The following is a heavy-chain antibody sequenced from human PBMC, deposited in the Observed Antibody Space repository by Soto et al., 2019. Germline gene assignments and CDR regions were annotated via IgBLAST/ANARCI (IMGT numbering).Heavy chain of an antibody. CDR1: GFTFSGYA. D-gene: IGHD1-26*01. CDR2: ISYDGSNK. CDR3: ARIPTSEPLEVSGSYYWAPFDY. J-gene: IGHJ4*02. V-gene: IGHV3-30-3*01. Sequence: GGSLRLSCAASGFTFSGYAMHWVRQSPGKGLEWVAVISYDGSNKYYADSVKGRFTISRDNSKNTLYLQMNSLRAEDTAVYYCARIPTSEPLEVSGSYYWAPFDYWGQGTLVTVSS.